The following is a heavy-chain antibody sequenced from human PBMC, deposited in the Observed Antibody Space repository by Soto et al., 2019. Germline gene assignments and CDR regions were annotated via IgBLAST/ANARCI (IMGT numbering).Heavy chain of an antibody. J-gene: IGHJ6*02. Sequence: KTSETLSLTCTVSGGSISSYYWSWRRQPAGKGLEWIGRIYTSGSTNYNPSLKSRVTMSVDTSKNQFSLKLSSVTAADTAVYYCAREQLELRNYYYGMDVWGQGTTVTVSS. CDR2: IYTSGST. V-gene: IGHV4-4*07. CDR1: GGSISSYY. D-gene: IGHD1-7*01. CDR3: AREQLELRNYYYGMDV.